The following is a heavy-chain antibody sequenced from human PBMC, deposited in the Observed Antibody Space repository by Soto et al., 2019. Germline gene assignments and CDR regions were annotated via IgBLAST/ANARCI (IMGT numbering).Heavy chain of an antibody. V-gene: IGHV3-23*01. J-gene: IGHJ4*02. CDR3: TRETVAGITGLDY. D-gene: IGHD1-20*01. CDR2: ISVSDAFI. Sequence: GSLRLSCAASGFNVGAFAVNWVRQAPGKGLEWVSGISVSDAFIYYADFVRGRFSISRDASENILYLQMNSLRDDDTALYYCTRETVAGITGLDYWRPGTLVTVSS. CDR1: GFNVGAFA.